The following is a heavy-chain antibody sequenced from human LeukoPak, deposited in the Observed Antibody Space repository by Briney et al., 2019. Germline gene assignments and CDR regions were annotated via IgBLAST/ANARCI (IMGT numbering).Heavy chain of an antibody. J-gene: IGHJ6*02. CDR2: IYSGGST. V-gene: IGHV3-53*01. D-gene: IGHD1-14*01. CDR3: ARITKAASAIYYYYYGMDV. Sequence: GGSLRLSCAASGFTVSSNYMSWVRQAPGKGLEWVSVIYSGGSTYYADSVKGRFTISRDNSKNTLYLQMNSLRAEDTAVYYCARITKAASAIYYYYYGMDVWGQGTTVTVSS. CDR1: GFTVSSNY.